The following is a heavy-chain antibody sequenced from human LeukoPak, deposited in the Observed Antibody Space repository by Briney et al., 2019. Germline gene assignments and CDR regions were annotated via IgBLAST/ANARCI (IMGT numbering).Heavy chain of an antibody. Sequence: ASVKVSCKASGYTFTSYAMHWVRQAPGQRLKWMGWINAGNGNTKYSQEFQGRVTITRDTSASTAYMELSSLRSEDMAVYYCARGIAFGELFIDYWGQGTLVTVSS. V-gene: IGHV1-3*03. D-gene: IGHD3-10*01. CDR2: INAGNGNT. CDR1: GYTFTSYA. CDR3: ARGIAFGELFIDY. J-gene: IGHJ4*02.